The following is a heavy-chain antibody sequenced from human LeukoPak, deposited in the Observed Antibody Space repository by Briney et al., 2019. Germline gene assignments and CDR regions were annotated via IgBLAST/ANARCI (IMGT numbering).Heavy chain of an antibody. CDR2: IHYSGRT. D-gene: IGHD3-3*01. Sequence: SETLSLTCAVSGYSISSSNWWGWIRQPPGQGLEWIGYIHYSGRTNYNPSLKSRVTMSVDTSKNQFSLKLSSVTAADTAVYYCARLGGQRITIFGVAVDYWGQGTLVTVSS. CDR1: GYSISSSNW. CDR3: ARLGGQRITIFGVAVDY. J-gene: IGHJ4*02. V-gene: IGHV4-28*01.